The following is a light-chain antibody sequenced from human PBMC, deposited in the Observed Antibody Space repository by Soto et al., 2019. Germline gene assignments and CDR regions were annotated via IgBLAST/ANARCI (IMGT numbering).Light chain of an antibody. CDR3: QQYNYWPPFT. CDR1: QSVSSN. Sequence: EIVMTQSPATLFVSPGERATLSCRASQSVSSNLVWYQQKPGQAPRLLIYATSTMATGIPARFSGSGSGTEFTLTISSLQSEDFAVYYCQQYNYWPPFTFGQGTKLEIK. CDR2: ATS. V-gene: IGKV3-15*01. J-gene: IGKJ2*01.